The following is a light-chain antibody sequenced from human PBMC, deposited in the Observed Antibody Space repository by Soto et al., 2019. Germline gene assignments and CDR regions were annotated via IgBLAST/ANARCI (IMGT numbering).Light chain of an antibody. CDR1: QSVSSSD. V-gene: IGKV3-20*01. J-gene: IGKJ2*01. CDR3: QQYGSSPPYT. Sequence: EIWLTQSPGTLSLSPGERAPLSCRSSQSVSSSDFAWYQQKPGQAPRLLIYGESSRATGIPDRFSGSGSGTDFTLTISRLEPEDCAVYYCQQYGSSPPYTFGQGTKLEIK. CDR2: GES.